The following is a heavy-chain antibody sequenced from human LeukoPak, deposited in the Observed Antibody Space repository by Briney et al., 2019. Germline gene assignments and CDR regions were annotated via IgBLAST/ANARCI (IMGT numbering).Heavy chain of an antibody. CDR2: IDPNSGVT. V-gene: IGHV1-2*02. D-gene: IGHD7-27*01. Sequence: ASVKVSCKASGYTLADNHLYWVRQAPGQGLEWMGWIDPNSGVTNFAQNFQGRLTMTTDTSISTAYMELSRLTSDDTTAYYCARELGINAFDVWGQGTLVTVFS. J-gene: IGHJ3*01. CDR3: ARELGINAFDV. CDR1: GYTLADNH.